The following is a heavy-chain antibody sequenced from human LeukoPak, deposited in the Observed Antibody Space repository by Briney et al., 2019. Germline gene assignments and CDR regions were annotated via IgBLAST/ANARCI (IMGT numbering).Heavy chain of an antibody. J-gene: IGHJ5*02. CDR1: GFTFGDYA. CDR2: IASETYGGTA. Sequence: PGRSLRLSCTASGFTFGDYAMTWVRQAPGKGLEWVGFIASETYGGTAEYAASVKGRFTISRDDSKSIAYLQMNSLKTEDTAVYYCTRVVAAAGNNWFDPWGQGTLVTVSS. CDR3: TRVVAAAGNNWFDP. V-gene: IGHV3-49*04. D-gene: IGHD6-13*01.